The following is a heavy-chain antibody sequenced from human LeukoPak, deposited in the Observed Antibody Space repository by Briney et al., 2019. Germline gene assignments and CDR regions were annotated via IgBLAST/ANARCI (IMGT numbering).Heavy chain of an antibody. CDR2: IRSKAYGGTT. J-gene: IGHJ4*02. CDR1: GFTFGDYA. V-gene: IGHV3-49*03. D-gene: IGHD6-13*01. CDR3: TRDSYSSSWDTPDY. Sequence: GGSLRLSCTASGFTFGDYAMSWFRQAPGKGLEWVGFIRSKAYGGTTEYAASVKGRFTISRDDSKSIAYLQMNSLKTEDTAVYYCTRDSYSSSWDTPDYWGQGTLVTVSS.